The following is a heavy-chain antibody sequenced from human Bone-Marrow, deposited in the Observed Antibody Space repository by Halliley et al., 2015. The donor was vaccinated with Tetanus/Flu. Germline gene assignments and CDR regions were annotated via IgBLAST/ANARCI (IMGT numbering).Heavy chain of an antibody. CDR1: GGSLSSGSHY. CDR2: IYYGGNT. D-gene: IGHD3-16*01. CDR3: GGGKNLLGSYYFDY. V-gene: IGHV4-39*01. J-gene: IGHJ4*02. Sequence: TLSLTCTVSGGSLSSGSHYWGWIRQPPGKGLEWIGSIYYGGNTYYDPSLKSRVTISVDTSKNQFSLNLNSVTAADTAVYYCGGGKNLLGSYYFDYWGQGTLVTVSS.